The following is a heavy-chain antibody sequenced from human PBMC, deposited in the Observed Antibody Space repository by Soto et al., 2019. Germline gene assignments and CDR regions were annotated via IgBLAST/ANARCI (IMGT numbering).Heavy chain of an antibody. V-gene: IGHV1-46*01. CDR1: GYTFTHYY. CDR3: ARDLAAGDH. J-gene: IGHJ4*02. D-gene: IGHD6-13*01. CDR2: INPASGST. Sequence: QVQLVQSGAEVKKPGASVKVSCRTSGYTFTHYYIHWVRQAPGQGLEWLGIINPASGSTNYAQDCQGRVTLTMDTSTTTAYMELSGLRAENTAIFYCARDLAAGDHWGQGTLVTVSS.